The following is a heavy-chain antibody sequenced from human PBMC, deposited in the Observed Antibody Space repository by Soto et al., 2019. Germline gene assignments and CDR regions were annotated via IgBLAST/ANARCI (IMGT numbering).Heavy chain of an antibody. CDR1: GFTFSSYA. CDR3: AKGRYCTNGVCYTIGYNWFDP. D-gene: IGHD2-8*01. CDR2: ISGGGGST. V-gene: IGHV3-23*01. Sequence: PGGSLRLSCAASGFTFSSYAMSWVRQAPGKGLEWGAAISGGGGSTYYADSVKGRFTISRDNSKNTLYLQMNSLRAEDTAVYYCAKGRYCTNGVCYTIGYNWFDPWGQGTLVTVSS. J-gene: IGHJ5*02.